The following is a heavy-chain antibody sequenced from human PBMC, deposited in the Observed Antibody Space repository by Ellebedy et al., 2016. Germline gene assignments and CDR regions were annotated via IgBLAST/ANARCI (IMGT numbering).Heavy chain of an antibody. CDR1: GYSFTSYW. J-gene: IGHJ6*02. V-gene: IGHV5-51*01. CDR2: IYPGDSDT. Sequence: GESLKISCKGSGYSFTSYWIGWVRQMPGKGLEWMGIIYPGDSDTTYSPSFHGQVTISADKSVSTAYLQWSSLKASDTAMYFCARHIGVTALSSSYYYTMDVWGQGTTVTVSS. D-gene: IGHD2-2*01. CDR3: ARHIGVTALSSSYYYTMDV.